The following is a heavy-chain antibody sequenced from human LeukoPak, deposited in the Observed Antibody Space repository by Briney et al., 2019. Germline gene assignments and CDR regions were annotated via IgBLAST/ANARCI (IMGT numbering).Heavy chain of an antibody. D-gene: IGHD3-22*01. Sequence: PGGSLRLSCAASGFTVSSNYMSWVRQAPGKGLEWVSVIYSGGATYYADSVKGRFTISRDNSKNTLYLQMNSLRAEDTAVYYCATNYYESSGYYPSSWGQGTLVTVSS. CDR1: GFTVSSNY. CDR2: IYSGGAT. J-gene: IGHJ5*02. V-gene: IGHV3-53*01. CDR3: ATNYYESSGYYPSS.